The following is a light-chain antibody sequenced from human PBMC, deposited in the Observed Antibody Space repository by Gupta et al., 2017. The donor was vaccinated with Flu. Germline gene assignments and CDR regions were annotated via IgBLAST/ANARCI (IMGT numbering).Light chain of an antibody. J-gene: IGLJ2*01. V-gene: IGLV3-19*01. Sequence: GQTSQFTCQCDSSSICYANWHPQKPGHAPVLVIYAKYNRTSGIPDRFCGSRSANTASVTTTGAQAREVADYYCNSRDSSGNLVVFGGGTTLTVL. CDR1: SSSICY. CDR3: NSRDSSGNLVV. CDR2: AKY.